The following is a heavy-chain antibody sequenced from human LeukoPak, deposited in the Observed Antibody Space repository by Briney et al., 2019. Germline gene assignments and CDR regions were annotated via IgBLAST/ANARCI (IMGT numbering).Heavy chain of an antibody. J-gene: IGHJ4*02. CDR3: ARDIGNHFGGLDHYYYDY. CDR2: IYISGSGST. V-gene: IGHV4-4*07. Sequence: PSETLSLTCTVSGGSISSYYWSWIRQPAGKGLEWIGRIYISGSGSTNYNPSLKSRVTISVDTSKNQFSLKLSSVTAADAAVYYCARDIGNHFGGLDHYYYDYWGPGTLVTVSS. CDR1: GGSISSYY. D-gene: IGHD2-15*01.